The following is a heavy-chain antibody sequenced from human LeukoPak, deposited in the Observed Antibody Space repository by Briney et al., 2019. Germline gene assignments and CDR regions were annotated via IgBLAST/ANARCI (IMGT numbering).Heavy chain of an antibody. V-gene: IGHV1-3*01. CDR3: ARGIWSATRVDYYLDN. Sequence: ASVKVSCKASGYTFSGYAIHWVRQAPGQRFEWMGWINAGNGHTKYSQNFQGRVTITRDSSANIVYMDVSSLTSEDTAVYYCARGIWSATRVDYYLDNWGRGTLVTVSS. J-gene: IGHJ4*02. CDR1: GYTFSGYA. CDR2: INAGNGHT. D-gene: IGHD5-24*01.